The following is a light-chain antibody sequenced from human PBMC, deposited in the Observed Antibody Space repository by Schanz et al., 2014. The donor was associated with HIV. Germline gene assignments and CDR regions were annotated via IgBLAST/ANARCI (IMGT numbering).Light chain of an antibody. CDR2: GVT. CDR1: SSDIGGYNY. J-gene: IGLJ2*01. CDR3: QSYDSSLRASV. V-gene: IGLV2-14*03. Sequence: QSALTQPASVSGSPGQSITISCTGTSSDIGGYNYVSWYQQHPGKAPKLMIYGVTDRPSGVPDRISASKSGTSASLAITGLQAEDEADYYCQSYDSSLRASVFGGGTKLTVL.